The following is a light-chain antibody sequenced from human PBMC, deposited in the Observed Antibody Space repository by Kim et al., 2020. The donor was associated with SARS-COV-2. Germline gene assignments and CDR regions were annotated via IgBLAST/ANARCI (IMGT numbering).Light chain of an antibody. CDR2: SAS. V-gene: IGKV3D-20*01. J-gene: IGKJ1*01. Sequence: LAPRLLILSASSRATGIPDRISGSGSGTDFTLTISRLEPEDFAVYYCQHYGSSSGTFGPGTKVDIK. CDR3: QHYGSSSGT.